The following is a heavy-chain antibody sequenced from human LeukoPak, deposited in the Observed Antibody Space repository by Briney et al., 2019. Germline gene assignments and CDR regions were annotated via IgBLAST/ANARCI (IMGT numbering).Heavy chain of an antibody. V-gene: IGHV3-7*01. CDR1: GFTVSSNY. J-gene: IGHJ4*02. Sequence: PGGSLRLSCAASGFTVSSNYMSWVRQAPGKGLEWVANIKQDGSEKYYVDSVKGRFTISRDNAKNSLYLQMNSLRAEDTAVYYCARDFKAVARWDFDYWGQGTLVTVSS. D-gene: IGHD6-19*01. CDR3: ARDFKAVARWDFDY. CDR2: IKQDGSEK.